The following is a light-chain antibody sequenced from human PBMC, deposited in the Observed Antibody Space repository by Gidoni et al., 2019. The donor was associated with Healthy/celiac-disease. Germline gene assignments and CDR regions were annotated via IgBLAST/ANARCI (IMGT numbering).Light chain of an antibody. V-gene: IGKV3-15*01. J-gene: IGKJ4*01. CDR2: GAS. Sequence: EIVMTQSPATLSVSPGERATLSCRASQSVSSNLAWYQQKPGQAPRLLIYGASTRATGIPARFSGSGSGTEFTLTISSLQSEDFAVYYCQQYNNWPLALTFXGXTKVXIK. CDR1: QSVSSN. CDR3: QQYNNWPLALT.